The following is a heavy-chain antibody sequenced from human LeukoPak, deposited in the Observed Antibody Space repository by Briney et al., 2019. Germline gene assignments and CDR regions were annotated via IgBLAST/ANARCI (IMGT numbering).Heavy chain of an antibody. J-gene: IGHJ5*02. V-gene: IGHV4-4*07. CDR1: GGSTSSYY. CDR2: IYTSGST. D-gene: IGHD2-2*01. Sequence: PSETLSLTCTVSGGSTSSYYWSWIRQPAGKGLEWIGRIYTSGSTNYNPSLKSRVTMSVDTSKNQFSLKLSSVTAADTAVYYCARGSTVWQGGWFDPWGQGTLVTVSS. CDR3: ARGSTVWQGGWFDP.